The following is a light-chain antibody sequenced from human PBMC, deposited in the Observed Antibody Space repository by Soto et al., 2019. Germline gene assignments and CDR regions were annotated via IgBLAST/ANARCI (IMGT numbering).Light chain of an antibody. Sequence: SVLTQPASVSGSPGQSITISCTGTSSDVGGYNYVSWYQHHPGKAPRLMIFEVSNRPSGVSGRFSASKSGTTASLTISGLQAEDEGDYYCCSYSHKYPLKLGTGTKVTVL. CDR3: CSYSHKYPLK. CDR2: EVS. V-gene: IGLV2-14*01. CDR1: SSDVGGYNY. J-gene: IGLJ1*01.